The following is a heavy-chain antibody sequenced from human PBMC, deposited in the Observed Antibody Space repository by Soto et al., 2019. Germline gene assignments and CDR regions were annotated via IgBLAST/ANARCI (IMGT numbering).Heavy chain of an antibody. CDR1: GYTFTSYA. D-gene: IGHD3-10*01. Sequence: GASVKVSCKASGYTFTSYAMHWVRQAPGQKLEWMGWINAGNGNTKYSQKFQGRVTITRDTSAGTAYMELSSLRSEDTAVYYCAREWFGELLYPYYYMDVWGKGTTVTVSS. CDR2: INAGNGNT. V-gene: IGHV1-3*01. CDR3: AREWFGELLYPYYYMDV. J-gene: IGHJ6*03.